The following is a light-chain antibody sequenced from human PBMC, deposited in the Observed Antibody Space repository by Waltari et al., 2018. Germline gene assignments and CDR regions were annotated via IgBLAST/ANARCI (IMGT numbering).Light chain of an antibody. CDR3: RQSYSIPLT. Sequence: DIQLTQSPSSLSASVGDRVTITCRASQSISNYLNWYQQKPGKAPKLLIYAASSLQSGVPSRFSGSGSGTDFTLTISSLQPEDFATYYCRQSYSIPLTFGGGTKVEIK. CDR2: AAS. V-gene: IGKV1-39*01. J-gene: IGKJ4*01. CDR1: QSISNY.